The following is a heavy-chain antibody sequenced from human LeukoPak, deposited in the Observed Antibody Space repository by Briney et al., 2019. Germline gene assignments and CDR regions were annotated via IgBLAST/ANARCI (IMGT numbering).Heavy chain of an antibody. CDR1: GGSLDSYY. Sequence: KSSETLSLTSTVSGGSLDSYYWSWIRQPPGKGLEWIGYIYYTGSTEYHPSLKSRVTISLDTSKNQFSLKLTSVTAADTAVYYCARVYQSAEYYFDYWGQGNLVSVSS. J-gene: IGHJ4*02. D-gene: IGHD2-2*01. CDR2: IYYTGST. V-gene: IGHV4-59*01. CDR3: ARVYQSAEYYFDY.